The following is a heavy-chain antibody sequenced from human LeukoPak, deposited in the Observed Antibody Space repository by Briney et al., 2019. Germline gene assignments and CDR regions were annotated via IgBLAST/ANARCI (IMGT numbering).Heavy chain of an antibody. CDR1: GVSMSSYY. CDR2: IYTSGSA. J-gene: IGHJ4*02. D-gene: IGHD1-7*01. V-gene: IGHV4-4*07. Sequence: PSETLSLTCIVSGVSMSSYYWTWIRQPAGKGLEWIGRIYTSGSANYSPSLRSRATMSLDTSKNQFSLNLSSMTAADTAVYYCASGTGQVGSLGNYFDYWGQGSLVTVSS. CDR3: ASGTGQVGSLGNYFDY.